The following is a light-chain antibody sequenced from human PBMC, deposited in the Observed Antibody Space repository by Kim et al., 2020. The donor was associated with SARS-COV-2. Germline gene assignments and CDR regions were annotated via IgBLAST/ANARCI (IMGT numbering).Light chain of an antibody. J-gene: IGLJ1*01. V-gene: IGLV3-19*01. CDR3: NSRDSSGNPPYV. Sequence: LGQTVRLTCQGDSLRSYYASWYQQKPGQAPVLVIYGKNNRPSGIPDRFSGSSSGNTASLTITGAQAEDEADYYCNSRDSSGNPPYVFGTGTKVTVL. CDR1: SLRSYY. CDR2: GKN.